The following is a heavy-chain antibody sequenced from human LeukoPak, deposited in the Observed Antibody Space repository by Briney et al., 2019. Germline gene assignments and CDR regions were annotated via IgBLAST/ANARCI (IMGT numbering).Heavy chain of an antibody. J-gene: IGHJ4*02. CDR2: IYYSGST. Sequence: SETLSLTCTVSGGSISSYYWSWIRQPPGKGLEWIGYIYYSGSTNYNPSLKSQVTISVDTSKNQFSLKLSSVTAADTAVYYCARVKGYCSGGSCRPALFDYWGQGTLVTVSS. V-gene: IGHV4-59*01. CDR1: GGSISSYY. D-gene: IGHD2-15*01. CDR3: ARVKGYCSGGSCRPALFDY.